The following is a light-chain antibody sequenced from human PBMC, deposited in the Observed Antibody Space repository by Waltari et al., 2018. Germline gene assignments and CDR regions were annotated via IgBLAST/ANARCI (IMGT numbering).Light chain of an antibody. J-gene: IGKJ1*01. CDR1: QSVTRA. V-gene: IGKV3-20*01. CDR3: QHYLRLPVT. CDR2: GAS. Sequence: EIVLTQSPGTLSLSPGKSATLSCRTIQSVTRALAWYQEKPGQAPRLLIYGASNRATGIPDRFSGSGSGTDFSLTISSLEPEDFAVYYCQHYLRLPVTFGQGTKVEVK.